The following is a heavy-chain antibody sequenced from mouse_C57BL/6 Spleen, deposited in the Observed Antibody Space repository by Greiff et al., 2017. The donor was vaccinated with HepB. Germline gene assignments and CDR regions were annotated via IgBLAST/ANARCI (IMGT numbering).Heavy chain of an antibody. CDR3: ARGDWDREDFDY. CDR2: IDPSDSET. Sequence: VQLQQPGAELVRPGSSVKLSCKASGYTFTSYWMHWVKQRPIQGLEWIGNIDPSDSETHYNQKFKDKATLTVDKSSSTAYMQRSSLTSEDSAVYYCARGDWDREDFDYWGQGTTLTVSS. D-gene: IGHD4-1*01. J-gene: IGHJ2*01. V-gene: IGHV1-52*01. CDR1: GYTFTSYW.